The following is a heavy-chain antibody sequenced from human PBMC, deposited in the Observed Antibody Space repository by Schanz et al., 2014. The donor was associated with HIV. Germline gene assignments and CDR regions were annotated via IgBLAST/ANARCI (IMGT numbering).Heavy chain of an antibody. J-gene: IGHJ6*02. CDR2: IWYDGSNK. D-gene: IGHD3-10*01. V-gene: IGHV3-33*08. Sequence: QVQLVESGGGVVQPGRSLRLSCAASGFIFDDCAMHWVRLAPGKGLEWVAVIWYDGSNKYYADSVKGRFTISRDNSKNTLYLQMNSLRADDTAVYYCARGSGPYYYYYGMDVWGQGTTVTVSS. CDR1: GFIFDDCA. CDR3: ARGSGPYYYYYGMDV.